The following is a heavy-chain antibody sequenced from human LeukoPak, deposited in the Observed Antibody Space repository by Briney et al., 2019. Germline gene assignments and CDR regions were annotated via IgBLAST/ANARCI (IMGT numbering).Heavy chain of an antibody. J-gene: IGHJ4*02. CDR2: ISSSSSYI. V-gene: IGHV3-21*01. D-gene: IGHD6-13*01. CDR3: ATGSVRYSASWYSQEGDY. CDR1: GFTFSSYS. Sequence: GSLRLSCAASGFTFSSYSMNWVRQAPGKGLEWVSSISSSSSYIYYADSVKGRFTISRDNAKNSLYLQMNSLRAEDTAVYYCATGSVRYSASWYSQEGDYWGQGTLVTVSS.